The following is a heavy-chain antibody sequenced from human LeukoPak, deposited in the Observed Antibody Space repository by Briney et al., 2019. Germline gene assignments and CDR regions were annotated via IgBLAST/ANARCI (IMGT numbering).Heavy chain of an antibody. CDR3: ARESPGAAAAIMWFDP. CDR2: INPNSGGT. J-gene: IGHJ5*02. V-gene: IGHV1-2*02. D-gene: IGHD2-2*02. CDR1: GYTFTGYY. Sequence: GASVKVSCKASGYTFTGYYMHWVRQAPGQGLEWMGWINPNSGGTNYAQKFQGRVTMTRDTSISTAYMELSRLRSDDTAVYYCARESPGAAAAIMWFDPWGQGTLVTVSS.